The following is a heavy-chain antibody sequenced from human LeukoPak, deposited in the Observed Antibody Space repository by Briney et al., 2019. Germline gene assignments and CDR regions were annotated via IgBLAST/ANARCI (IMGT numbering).Heavy chain of an antibody. Sequence: SETLSLTCTVSGGSISSYYWSWIRQPPGKGLEWIGYIYYSGSTNYNPSLKSRVAISVDTSKNQFSLKLSSVTAADTAVYYCARGGRYTPYYYDSSGYDYWGQGTLVTVSS. CDR3: ARGGRYTPYYYDSSGYDY. D-gene: IGHD3-22*01. CDR1: GGSISSYY. CDR2: IYYSGST. J-gene: IGHJ4*02. V-gene: IGHV4-59*01.